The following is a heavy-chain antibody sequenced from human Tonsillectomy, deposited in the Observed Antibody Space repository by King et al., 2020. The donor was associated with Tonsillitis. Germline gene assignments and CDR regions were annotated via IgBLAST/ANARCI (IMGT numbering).Heavy chain of an antibody. V-gene: IGHV4-39*01. D-gene: IGHD3-10*01. CDR3: ARHGAYYYGSGTYYTAEYFQH. J-gene: IGHJ1*01. CDR2: ISYRGST. Sequence: QLQESGPGLVKPSETLSLTCNVSGGSISRNNDYWGWIRQSPAKGLEWIGSISYRGSTYYNPSLKSRVTISVDTSKNHFSLKLSSVNAADTAVYYCARHGAYYYGSGTYYTAEYFQHWGQGTLVSVSS. CDR1: GGSISRNNDY.